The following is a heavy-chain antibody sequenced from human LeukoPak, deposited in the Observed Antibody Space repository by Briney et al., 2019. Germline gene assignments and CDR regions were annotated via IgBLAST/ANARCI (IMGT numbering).Heavy chain of an antibody. CDR2: IYYSGTT. Sequence: SETLSLTCTVSGDSISGSTYYWGWIRQPPGKGLDWIGSIYYSGTTYYNPSLESRVTMSVDTSKNQFSLKVSSVIATDTAVYYCARQFPAGIAAAGTDYWGQGTLVTVSS. CDR3: ARQFPAGIAAAGTDY. D-gene: IGHD6-13*01. V-gene: IGHV4-39*01. J-gene: IGHJ4*02. CDR1: GDSISGSTYY.